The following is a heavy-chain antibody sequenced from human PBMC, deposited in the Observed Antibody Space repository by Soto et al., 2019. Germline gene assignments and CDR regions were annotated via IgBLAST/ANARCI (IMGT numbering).Heavy chain of an antibody. CDR3: AKGRSYYYYYGVDV. CDR1: GFPFRSCS. J-gene: IGHJ6*02. V-gene: IGHV3-23*01. CDR2: IIDSGAST. Sequence: GGSQSLSCTASGFPFRSCSMGWVRQAPGKGLEWVSDIIDSGASTYYADSVKGRFTISRDNSKSTLYLQMNSLRAEDTALYYCAKGRSYYYYYGVDVWGQGTTVTVS.